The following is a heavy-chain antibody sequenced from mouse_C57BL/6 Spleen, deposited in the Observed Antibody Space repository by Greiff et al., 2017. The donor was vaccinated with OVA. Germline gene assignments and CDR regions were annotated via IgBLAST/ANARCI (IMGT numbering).Heavy chain of an antibody. CDR2: ILPGSGST. CDR1: GYTFTGYW. Sequence: QVQLQQSGAELMKPGASVKLSCKATGYTFTGYWIEWVKQRPGHGLEWIGEILPGSGSTNYNEKFKGKATFTADTSSNTAYMQLSSLTTEDSAIYYCTRKGAYYSNCFPWFAYWGQGTLVTVSA. J-gene: IGHJ3*01. CDR3: TRKGAYYSNCFPWFAY. V-gene: IGHV1-9*01. D-gene: IGHD2-5*01.